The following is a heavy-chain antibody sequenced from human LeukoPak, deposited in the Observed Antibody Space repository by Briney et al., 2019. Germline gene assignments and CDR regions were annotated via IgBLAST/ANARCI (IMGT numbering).Heavy chain of an antibody. CDR2: IWYDGSNK. CDR1: GFTFSSYG. V-gene: IGHV3-33*01. CDR3: ATRGIVVVTATQH. Sequence: GGSLRLSCAASGFTFSSYGMHWVRQAPGKGLEWVAVIWYDGSNKYYADSVKGRFTISRDNPKNTLYLQMNSLRAEDTAVYYCATRGIVVVTATQHWGQGTLVTVSS. J-gene: IGHJ1*01. D-gene: IGHD2-21*02.